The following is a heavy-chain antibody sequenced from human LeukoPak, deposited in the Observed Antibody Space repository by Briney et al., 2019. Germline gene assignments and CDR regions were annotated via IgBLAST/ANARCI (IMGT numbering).Heavy chain of an antibody. CDR2: IIPIFGTA. J-gene: IGHJ4*02. Sequence: SVKVSCKASGGTFSSYASSWVRQAPGQGLEWMGGIIPIFGTANYAQKFQGRATITADESTSTAYMELSSLRSEDTAVYYCARDEYCSSTSCYVGWGQGTLVTVSS. V-gene: IGHV1-69*13. CDR1: GGTFSSYA. D-gene: IGHD2-2*01. CDR3: ARDEYCSSTSCYVG.